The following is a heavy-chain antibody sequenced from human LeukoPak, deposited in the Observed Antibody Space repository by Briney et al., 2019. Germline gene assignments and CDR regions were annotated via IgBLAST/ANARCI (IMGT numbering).Heavy chain of an antibody. CDR2: INPSGGST. CDR3: ARGIGYSSGWYGPEYSQH. CDR1: GYTYTSYY. Sequence: ASVTVSFTASGYTYTSYYMHWVRQAPGQGLEWRGIINPSGGSTSYAQKFQGRVTMTRDTSTSTVYMELSSLRSEDTAVYYCARGIGYSSGWYGPEYSQHWGQGTLVTVSS. D-gene: IGHD6-19*01. V-gene: IGHV1-46*01. J-gene: IGHJ1*01.